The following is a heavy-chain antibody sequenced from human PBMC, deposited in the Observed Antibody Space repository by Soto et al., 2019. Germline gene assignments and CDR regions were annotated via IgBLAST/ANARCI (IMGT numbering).Heavy chain of an antibody. CDR2: IFYTGTT. CDR1: GGTIRYNSYY. CDR3: ASLFVMALYAIS. V-gene: IGHV4-39*02. D-gene: IGHD2-8*02. J-gene: IGHJ5*02. Sequence: EKLPLTYSVSGGTIRYNSYYWGWIRQPPGKGLEWVGGIFYTGTTYYSPSLKDRVTMSVDTSKNSFSLNLTSVTAADTAVYFLASLFVMALYAISLGQ.